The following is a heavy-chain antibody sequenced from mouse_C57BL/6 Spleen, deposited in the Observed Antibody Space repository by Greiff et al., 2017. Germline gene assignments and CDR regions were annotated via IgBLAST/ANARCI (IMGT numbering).Heavy chain of an antibody. D-gene: IGHD2-1*01. CDR1: GYTFTDYY. V-gene: IGHV1-26*01. Sequence: VQLQQSGPELVKPGASVKISCKASGYTFTDYYMNWVKQSHGKSLEWIGDINPNNGGTSYNQKFKGKATLTVDKSSSTAYMELRSLTSEDSAVYYCARGSGNLDYWGQGTTLTVSS. CDR3: ARGSGNLDY. J-gene: IGHJ2*01. CDR2: INPNNGGT.